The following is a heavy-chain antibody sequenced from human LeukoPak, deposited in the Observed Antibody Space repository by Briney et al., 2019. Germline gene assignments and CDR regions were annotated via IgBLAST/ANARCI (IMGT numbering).Heavy chain of an antibody. CDR2: IYYSGST. V-gene: IGHV4-39*07. J-gene: IGHJ4*02. Sequence: SETLSLTCTVSGGSISSSSYYWGWIRQPPGKGLEWIGSIYYSGSTYYNPSLKSRVTISVDTSKNQFSLKLSAVTAADTAVYYCVQGSYYHYWGQGTLVTVSS. D-gene: IGHD1-26*01. CDR1: GGSISSSSYY. CDR3: VQGSYYHY.